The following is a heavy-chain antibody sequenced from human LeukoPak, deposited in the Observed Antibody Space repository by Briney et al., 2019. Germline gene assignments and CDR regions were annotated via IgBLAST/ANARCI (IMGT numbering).Heavy chain of an antibody. CDR3: ASGYSYGYNDY. V-gene: IGHV4-59*01. Sequence: PSETLSLTCTVSGGSIGSYYWSWIRQPPGKGLEWIGYIYYSGSTNYNPSLKSRVTISVDTSKNQFSLKLSSVTAADTAVYYCASGYSYGYNDYWGQGTLVTVSS. J-gene: IGHJ4*02. D-gene: IGHD5-18*01. CDR2: IYYSGST. CDR1: GGSIGSYY.